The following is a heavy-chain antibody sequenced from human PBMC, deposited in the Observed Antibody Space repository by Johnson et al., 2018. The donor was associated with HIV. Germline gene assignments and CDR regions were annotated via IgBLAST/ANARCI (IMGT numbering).Heavy chain of an antibody. CDR1: GFAFSDYY. D-gene: IGHD3-10*01. CDR2: ISSCSHTI. J-gene: IGHJ3*02. V-gene: IGHV3-11*01. CDR3: ARDTSRGRDAFDI. Sequence: QVQVVESGGGLVKPGGSLRLSCAASGFAFSDYYMAWIRQAPGKGLEWVSFISSCSHTIYYVDSGKGRFTISRDNAKNSLFLQMNSRRAEDTAVYYCARDTSRGRDAFDIWGQGTMVTVSS.